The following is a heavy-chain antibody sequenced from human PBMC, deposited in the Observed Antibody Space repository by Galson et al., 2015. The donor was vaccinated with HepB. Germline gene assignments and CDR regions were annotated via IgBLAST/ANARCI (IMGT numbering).Heavy chain of an antibody. D-gene: IGHD3-22*01. Sequence: SLRLSCAASGFTFSTYGMHWVRQAPGKGLEWVAIISYDGAHKYYVDSVKGRFTISRDNSRNTLYLQMNSLRAEDTALYYCAKDRAPNRYYDSGGFDYWGQGTLVTVSS. V-gene: IGHV3-30*18. CDR1: GFTFSTYG. J-gene: IGHJ4*02. CDR3: AKDRAPNRYYDSGGFDY. CDR2: ISYDGAHK.